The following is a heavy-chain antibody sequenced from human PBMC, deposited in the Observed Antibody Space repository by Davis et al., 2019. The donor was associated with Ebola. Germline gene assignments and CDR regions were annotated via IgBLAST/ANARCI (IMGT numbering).Heavy chain of an antibody. CDR2: IGVYDSDT. D-gene: IGHD3-10*01. V-gene: IGHV1-18*01. Sequence: ASVKVSCKGSGYTFSNYGLSWVRQAPGQGLEWMGWIGVYDSDTKYTQKFQGRVTMTTDTSTSTAYMELRSLRSDDTAVYYCASVMYYYPWFDPWGQGTLVTVSS. CDR3: ASVMYYYPWFDP. J-gene: IGHJ5*02. CDR1: GYTFSNYG.